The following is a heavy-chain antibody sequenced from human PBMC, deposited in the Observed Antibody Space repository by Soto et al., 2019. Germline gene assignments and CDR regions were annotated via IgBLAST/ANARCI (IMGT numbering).Heavy chain of an antibody. V-gene: IGHV3-53*01. CDR3: VQTTGWTGFDF. CDR2: IYGGGTT. D-gene: IGHD6-19*01. Sequence: EVQFVESGGGWIQPGGSLRLSCAASGFAVSSKYMTWVRQAPGKGLEWVSVIYGGGTTYYADSVKGRFTISRDTSKNTLYLQMNSLRAEDTAVYYGVQTTGWTGFDFWGQGTLVTVSS. J-gene: IGHJ4*02. CDR1: GFAVSSKY.